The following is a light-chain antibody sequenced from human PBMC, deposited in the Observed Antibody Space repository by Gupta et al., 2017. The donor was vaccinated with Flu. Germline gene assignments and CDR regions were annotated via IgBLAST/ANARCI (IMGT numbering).Light chain of an antibody. CDR3: QQDNSYHT. CDR2: AAS. V-gene: IGKV1D-16*01. Sequence: DIQMTQSPSSLSASVGDRVTFTCRASQGISSWLAWYQQKPEKAPKSLIYAASRWESGLPSRFSGSGAGTDFTLTSSSRQHEDFANYYGQQDNSYHTFGHGTKVDIK. CDR1: QGISSW. J-gene: IGKJ3*01.